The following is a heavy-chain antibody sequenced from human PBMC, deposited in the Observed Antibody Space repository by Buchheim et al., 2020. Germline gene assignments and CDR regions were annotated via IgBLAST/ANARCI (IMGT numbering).Heavy chain of an antibody. CDR2: IRCIAYGGPT. CDR3: TFLAP. J-gene: IGHJ1*01. V-gene: IGHV3-49*04. CDR1: GFTFGDYA. Sequence: EVQLVEPGGGLVQPGRSLRLSCTASGFTFGDYAMSWVRQAPGKGLEWVGFIRCIAYGGPTEYAASVIGRFTISRDDSKSIPYLQMNSLKTEDTAVYYCTFLAPWGQGTL.